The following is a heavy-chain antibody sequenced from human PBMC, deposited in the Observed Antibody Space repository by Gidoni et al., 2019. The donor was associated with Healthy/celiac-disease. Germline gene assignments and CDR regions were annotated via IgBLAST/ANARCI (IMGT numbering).Heavy chain of an antibody. J-gene: IGHJ6*02. CDR3: ARAMSSTGNYGMDV. D-gene: IGHD1-1*01. CDR2: IYTSGST. CDR1: GGSISSYS. V-gene: IGHV4-4*07. Sequence: QVQLQESGPGLVKPSETLSLTCPVSGGSISSYSWSWIRQPAGKGLEWIGRIYTSGSTNYNPSLKSRVTMSVDTSKNQFSLKLSSVTAADTAVYYCARAMSSTGNYGMDVWGQGTTVTVSS.